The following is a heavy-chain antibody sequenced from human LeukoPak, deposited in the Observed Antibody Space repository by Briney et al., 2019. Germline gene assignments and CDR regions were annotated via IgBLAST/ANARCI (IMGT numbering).Heavy chain of an antibody. V-gene: IGHV4-59*01. CDR2: IYYSGST. CDR3: ARSGDPGPAYYDFWSGLYYFDY. Sequence: SETLSLTCTVSGGSLSSYYWSWIRQPPGKGLEWIGYIYYSGSTNYNPSLKSRVTISVDTSKNQFSLKLSSVTAADTAVYYCARSGDPGPAYYDFWSGLYYFDYWGQGTLVTVSS. J-gene: IGHJ4*02. CDR1: GGSLSSYY. D-gene: IGHD3-3*01.